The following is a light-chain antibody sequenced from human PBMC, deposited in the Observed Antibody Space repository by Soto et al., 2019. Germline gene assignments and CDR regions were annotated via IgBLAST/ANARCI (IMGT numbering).Light chain of an antibody. CDR1: QSISSW. Sequence: EIIITQAAPRVAEDGRYRGTTTHWASQSISSWLAWYQQKPGKAPKLLIYDASSLESGVPSRFSGSGSGTEFTVTTSSLQPYDFASYYCQQYNSDPRQFGKGTKVDIK. V-gene: IGKV1-5*01. CDR3: QQYNSDPRQ. CDR2: DAS. J-gene: IGKJ1*01.